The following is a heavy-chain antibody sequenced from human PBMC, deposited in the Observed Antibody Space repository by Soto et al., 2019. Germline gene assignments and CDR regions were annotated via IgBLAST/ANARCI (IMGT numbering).Heavy chain of an antibody. CDR2: IYYSGST. Sequence: SETLSLTCSVSGGSISGYHLSWIRQPPGKGLEWIGYIYYSGSTNFNPSLKSRVTISVDTSKNQFSLKVSSVTAADTAVYYCARTPAAATFDSWGQGTLVTVSS. CDR3: ARTPAAATFDS. D-gene: IGHD2-2*01. V-gene: IGHV4-59*08. J-gene: IGHJ4*02. CDR1: GGSISGYH.